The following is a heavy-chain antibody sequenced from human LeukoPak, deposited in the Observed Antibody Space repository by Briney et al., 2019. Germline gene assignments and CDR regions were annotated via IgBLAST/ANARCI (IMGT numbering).Heavy chain of an antibody. Sequence: SVKVSCKASGGTLSSYAICWVRQSRGQGLEWMGRIILILGIANYAQKFQGRVTITADKSTSTAYMELSSLRSEDTAVYYCARPRYYDSSGYFGEYDAFDIWGQGTMVTVSS. V-gene: IGHV1-69*04. CDR1: GGTLSSYA. D-gene: IGHD3-22*01. CDR2: IILILGIA. CDR3: ARPRYYDSSGYFGEYDAFDI. J-gene: IGHJ3*02.